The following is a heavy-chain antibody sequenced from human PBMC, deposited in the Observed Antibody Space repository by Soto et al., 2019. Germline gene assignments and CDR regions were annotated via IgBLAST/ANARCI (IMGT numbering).Heavy chain of an antibody. V-gene: IGHV2-5*02. CDR1: GFSLSTSGVG. J-gene: IGHJ4*02. Sequence: SGPTLVNPTQTLTLTCTFSGFSLSTSGVGVGWIRQPPGKALEWLALIYWDDDKRYSPSLKSRLAITKDTSKNQVVLTMTNMDPVDTATYYCAHSPALNPAYYYGSGSYYFDYWGQGTLVTVSS. CDR2: IYWDDDK. D-gene: IGHD3-10*01. CDR3: AHSPALNPAYYYGSGSYYFDY.